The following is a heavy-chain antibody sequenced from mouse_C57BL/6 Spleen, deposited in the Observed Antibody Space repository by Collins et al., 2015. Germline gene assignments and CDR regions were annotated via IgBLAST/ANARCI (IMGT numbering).Heavy chain of an antibody. J-gene: IGHJ1*03. D-gene: IGHD1-1*01. Sequence: EVQLQQSGPVLVKPGASVKMSCKASGYTFTHYYMNWVKQSHGKSLEWIGVINPYNGGTSYNQKFKGKATLTVDKSSSTAYMELNSLTSEDSAVYYCGRDYGSSYYWYFDVWGTGTTVTVSS. CDR2: INPYNGGT. CDR1: GYTFTHYY. V-gene: IGHV1-19*01. CDR3: GRDYGSSYYWYFDV.